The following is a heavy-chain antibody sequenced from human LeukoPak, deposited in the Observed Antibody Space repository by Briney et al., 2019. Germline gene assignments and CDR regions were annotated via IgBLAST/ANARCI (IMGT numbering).Heavy chain of an antibody. Sequence: GGSLRLSCAASGFTFSSYAMSWVRQAPGKGLEWVSAISCNGGNTYYADSVKGRFTISRDNTKNTLYLQMSSLRAEDTAVYYCGKGGRQLGDYWGQGTLVTVSS. CDR2: ISCNGGNT. CDR3: GKGGRQLGDY. V-gene: IGHV3-23*01. D-gene: IGHD6-6*01. J-gene: IGHJ4*02. CDR1: GFTFSSYA.